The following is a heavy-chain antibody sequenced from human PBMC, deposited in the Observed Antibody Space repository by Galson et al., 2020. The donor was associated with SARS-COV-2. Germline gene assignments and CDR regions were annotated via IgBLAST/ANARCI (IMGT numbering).Heavy chain of an antibody. CDR2: IYYSGST. V-gene: IGHV4-31*03. CDR3: ARARLAMVTVDAFDI. J-gene: IGHJ3*02. D-gene: IGHD5-18*01. CDR1: GGTNSSGGYY. Sequence: SETLSLTCTVSGGTNSSGGYYWSWIRQHPGKGLEWIGYIYYSGSTYYNPSLKSRVTISVDTSKNQFSLKLSSVTAADTAVYYCARARLAMVTVDAFDIWGQGKMVTVSS.